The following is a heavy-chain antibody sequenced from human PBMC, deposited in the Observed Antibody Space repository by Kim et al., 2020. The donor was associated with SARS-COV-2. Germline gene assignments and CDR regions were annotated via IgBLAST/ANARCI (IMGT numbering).Heavy chain of an antibody. J-gene: IGHJ4*01. V-gene: IGHV1-18*01. Sequence: ASVKVSCKASGYIFSSYGISWVRQAPGQGLEWMGWISTNDGVTKYPQKLQGRVTLTTDTSTSTSYMELWSLRSDDTAVYYCARESVSDYAWGAYRKHFDY. D-gene: IGHD3-16*01. CDR1: GYIFSSYG. CDR3: ARESVSDYAWGAYRKHFDY. CDR2: ISTNDGVT.